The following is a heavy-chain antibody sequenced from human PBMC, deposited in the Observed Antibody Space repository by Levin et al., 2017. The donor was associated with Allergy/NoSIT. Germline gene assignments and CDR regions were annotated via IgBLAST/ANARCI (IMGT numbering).Heavy chain of an antibody. CDR2: ISAGGNYI. D-gene: IGHD3-22*01. Sequence: ASVKVSCAASGILFSSYDMNWVRQAPGKGLEWVSSISAGGNYIYYPDSVKGRFTIPRDTAKNSLFLQMNSLRAEDTAVYYCASWAMYHYDRSAFDYFYYAMDVRGQGATVTVSS. J-gene: IGHJ6*02. CDR1: GILFSSYD. CDR3: ASWAMYHYDRSAFDYFYYAMDV. V-gene: IGHV3-21*01.